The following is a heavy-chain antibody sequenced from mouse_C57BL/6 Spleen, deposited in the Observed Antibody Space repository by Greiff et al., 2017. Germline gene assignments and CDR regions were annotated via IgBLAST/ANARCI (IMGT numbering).Heavy chain of an antibody. CDR3: ARSGNGNFDY. CDR2: IYPGDGDT. CDR1: GYAFSSYW. Sequence: VQVVESGAELVKPGASVKISCKASGYAFSSYWMNWVKQRPGKGLEWIGQIYPGDGDTNYNGKFKGKATLTADKSSSTAYMQLSSLTSEDSAVYFCARSGNGNFDYWGQGTTLTVSS. J-gene: IGHJ2*01. D-gene: IGHD2-1*01. V-gene: IGHV1-80*01.